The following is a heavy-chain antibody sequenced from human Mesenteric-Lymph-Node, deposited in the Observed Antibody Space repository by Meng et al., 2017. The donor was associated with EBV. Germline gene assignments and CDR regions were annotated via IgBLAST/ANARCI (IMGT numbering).Heavy chain of an antibody. CDR3: ARGYSSVNFDS. CDR2: INWNDGST. D-gene: IGHD6-19*01. Sequence: EVQLVESGGGVVRPGXXXXLSCAPSGFTFDDSGMSWVRQAPGKGLEWVSGINWNDGSTDYADSVKGRFTISRDNANNSLYLQMSRLRGEDTAFYYCARGYSSVNFDSWGQGTLVTVSS. CDR1: GFTFDDSG. V-gene: IGHV3-20*04. J-gene: IGHJ4*02.